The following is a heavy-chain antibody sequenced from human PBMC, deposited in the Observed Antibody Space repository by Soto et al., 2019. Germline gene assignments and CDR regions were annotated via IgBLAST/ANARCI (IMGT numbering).Heavy chain of an antibody. V-gene: IGHV4-34*01. D-gene: IGHD2-8*02. CDR1: GGSFSGYY. J-gene: IGHJ6*02. CDR2: INHSGST. Sequence: PSETLSLTCAAYGGSFSGYYWSWIRQPPGKGLEWIGEINHSGSTNYNPSLKSRATISVDTSKNQFSLKLSSVTAADTAVYYCARGWSDSYGMDVWGQGTKVTVYS. CDR3: ARGWSDSYGMDV.